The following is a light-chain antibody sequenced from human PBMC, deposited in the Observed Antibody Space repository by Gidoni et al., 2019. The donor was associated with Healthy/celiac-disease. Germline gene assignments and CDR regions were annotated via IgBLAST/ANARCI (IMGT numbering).Light chain of an antibody. CDR2: AAS. CDR1: QGISNY. J-gene: IGKJ5*01. CDR3: QKYNSAPQIT. V-gene: IGKV1-27*01. Sequence: DIQMTQSPSSLSASVGDRVTITCRASQGISNYLAWYQQKPGKVPKLLIYAASSLQSGVPSRCSGGGSGTDFTITISSLQPEDVATYYCQKYNSAPQITFGQGTRLEIK.